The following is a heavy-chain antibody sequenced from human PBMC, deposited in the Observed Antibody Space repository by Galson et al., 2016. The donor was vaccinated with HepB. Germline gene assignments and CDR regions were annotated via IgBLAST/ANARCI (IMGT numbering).Heavy chain of an antibody. J-gene: IGHJ4*02. CDR3: AKDKTSGYSSGWYYFDY. D-gene: IGHD6-19*01. CDR1: GFSLAEYA. Sequence: SLRLSCAASGFSLAEYAIHWVRQAPGKGLEWVSGISWNGLTLGYADSVKGRFTISKDYAKNSLYLQMNSLRPEDTALYYCAKDKTSGYSSGWYYFDYWGQGTLVTVSS. CDR2: ISWNGLTL. V-gene: IGHV3-9*01.